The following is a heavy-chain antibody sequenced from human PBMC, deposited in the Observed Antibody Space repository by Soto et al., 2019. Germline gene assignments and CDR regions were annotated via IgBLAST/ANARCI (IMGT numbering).Heavy chain of an antibody. D-gene: IGHD2-2*01. CDR3: TTDSRDIVLVPAAIQVDD. J-gene: IGHJ4*02. CDR2: IKQDGSEK. Sequence: GGSLRLSCAASGFTFSSYWMSWVRQAPGKGLEWVANIKQDGSEKYYVDSVKGRFTISRDNAKNSLYLQMNSLRAEDTAVYYCTTDSRDIVLVPAAIQVDDWGEGT. V-gene: IGHV3-7*03. CDR1: GFTFSSYW.